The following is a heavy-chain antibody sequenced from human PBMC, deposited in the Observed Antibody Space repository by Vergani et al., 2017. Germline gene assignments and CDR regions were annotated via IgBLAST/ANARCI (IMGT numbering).Heavy chain of an antibody. V-gene: IGHV1-2*02. D-gene: IGHD2-2*01. J-gene: IGHJ6*03. Sequence: QVQLVQSGAEVKKPGASVKVSCKASGYIFSGYYIHWVRQAPGQGLEWMAWINPNSGGTNYAQKFQGRVTMTRDTSISTAYMELSRLISDDTAVYYCARVYCSSTSCSEAYYYYMDVWGKGTTVTVSS. CDR1: GYIFSGYY. CDR2: INPNSGGT. CDR3: ARVYCSSTSCSEAYYYYMDV.